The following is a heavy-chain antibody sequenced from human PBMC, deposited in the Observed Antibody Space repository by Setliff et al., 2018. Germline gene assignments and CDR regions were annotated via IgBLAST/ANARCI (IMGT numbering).Heavy chain of an antibody. CDR2: INPHASEK. V-gene: IGHV3-7*03. D-gene: IGHD2-2*01. CDR3: ITLSTIPLGV. J-gene: IGHJ6*02. CDR1: GFSYSNCW. Sequence: GESLKISCTASGFSYSNCWVSWVRQAPGKGLEWLASINPHASEKYYVDSVRGRFTISRDNAKNSLSLQMNSLRTEDTAVYYCITLSTIPLGVWGQGTTVTVSS.